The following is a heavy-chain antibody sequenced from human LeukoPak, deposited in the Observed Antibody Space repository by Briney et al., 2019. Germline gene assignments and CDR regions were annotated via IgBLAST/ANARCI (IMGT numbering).Heavy chain of an antibody. J-gene: IGHJ4*02. Sequence: SETLSLTCTVSGGSISSSSYYWGWIRQPPGKGLEWIGSIYYSGSTYYNPSLKSRVTISVDTSKNQFSLKLSSVTAADTAVYYCARHEYYYDSSGYVFDYWGQGTLVTVSS. CDR3: ARHEYYYDSSGYVFDY. CDR2: IYYSGST. D-gene: IGHD3-22*01. V-gene: IGHV4-39*01. CDR1: GGSISSSSYY.